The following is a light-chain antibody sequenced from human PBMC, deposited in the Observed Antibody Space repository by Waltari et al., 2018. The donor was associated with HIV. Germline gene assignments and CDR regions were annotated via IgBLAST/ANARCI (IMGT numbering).Light chain of an antibody. V-gene: IGLV2-11*01. CDR2: DVN. CDR3: CSYAGITRV. J-gene: IGLJ2*01. CDR1: SRAVGGYDY. Sequence: QSALTQPRSVSGSPGQSVTVPCTGTSRAVGGYDYVSWYQQHPGKAPKLMIYDVNKRPSGVPDRFSGSKSGNTASLTISGLQAEDEADYYCCSYAGITRVFGGGTKLTVL.